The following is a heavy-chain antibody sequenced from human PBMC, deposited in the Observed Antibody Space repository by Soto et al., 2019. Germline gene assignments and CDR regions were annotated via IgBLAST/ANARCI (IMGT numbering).Heavy chain of an antibody. CDR3: VRVGGYYGDYPNFDY. CDR1: GGSISPYY. Sequence: QVQLQESGPGLVKPSETLSLTCTVSGGSISPYYWSWIRQPPGKGLEWIGYIYYSGSTKYNPSLTGRVTISVDTANNQFSLRLRSLTAADTAVYYCVRVGGYYGDYPNFDYWGQGTLVTVSS. D-gene: IGHD4-17*01. CDR2: IYYSGST. J-gene: IGHJ4*02. V-gene: IGHV4-59*01.